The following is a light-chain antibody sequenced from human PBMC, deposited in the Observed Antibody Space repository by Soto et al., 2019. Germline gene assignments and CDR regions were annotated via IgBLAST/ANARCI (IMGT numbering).Light chain of an antibody. CDR1: QTISSW. CDR3: QQYGSSLTWT. J-gene: IGKJ1*01. V-gene: IGKV1-5*01. Sequence: DIQMTQSPSTLSGSVGDRVTITCRASQTISSWLAWYQQKPGKAPKLLIYAASSLQSGVPSRFSGSGSGTDFTLTISRLEPEDFAVYYCQQYGSSLTWTFGQGTKVDIK. CDR2: AAS.